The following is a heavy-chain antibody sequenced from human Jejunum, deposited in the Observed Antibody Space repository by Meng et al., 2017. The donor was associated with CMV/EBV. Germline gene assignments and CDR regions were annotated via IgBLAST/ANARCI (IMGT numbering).Heavy chain of an antibody. CDR1: GGSISNHY. Sequence: QGQLQESGPGLVKPSETLSLPCTVSGGSISNHYWSWIRQSAGKGLEWIGRFYSSDTYNYHPSLNSRLTMSLDTSKNQFSLNLSSVTAADTAIYYCARGPGASTREGFDYWGLGTLVTVSS. V-gene: IGHV4-4*07. CDR3: ARGPGASTREGFDY. CDR2: FYSSDTY. D-gene: IGHD1-26*01. J-gene: IGHJ4*02.